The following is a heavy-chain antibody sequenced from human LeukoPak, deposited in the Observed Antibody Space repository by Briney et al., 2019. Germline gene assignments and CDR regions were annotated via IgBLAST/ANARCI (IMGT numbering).Heavy chain of an antibody. J-gene: IGHJ5*02. Sequence: GASVKVSCKASGYTFTSYAMHWARQAPGQRLEWMGWINAGNGNTKYSQKFQGRVTITRDTSASTAYMELSSLRSEDTAVYYCARASRVVVVDPWFDPWGQGTLVTVSS. CDR3: ARASRVVVVDPWFDP. CDR1: GYTFTSYA. D-gene: IGHD2-15*01. V-gene: IGHV1-3*01. CDR2: INAGNGNT.